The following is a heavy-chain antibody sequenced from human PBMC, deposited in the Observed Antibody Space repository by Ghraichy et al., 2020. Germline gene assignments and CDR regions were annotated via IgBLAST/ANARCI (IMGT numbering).Heavy chain of an antibody. CDR3: ASTPRVAIIPDYGMDV. D-gene: IGHD2-15*01. J-gene: IGHJ6*02. Sequence: SVKVSCKASGDTFNSYTISWVRQAPGQGLEWMGRIIPILGTANYAQKFQGRVTVTADKSTSTAYMELSSLRSEDTAVYYCASTPRVAIIPDYGMDVWGQGTTVTVSS. CDR1: GDTFNSYT. V-gene: IGHV1-69*08. CDR2: IIPILGTA.